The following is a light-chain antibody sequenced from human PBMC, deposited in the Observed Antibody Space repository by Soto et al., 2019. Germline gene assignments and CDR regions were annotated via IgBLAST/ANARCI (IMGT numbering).Light chain of an antibody. V-gene: IGKV1-5*01. J-gene: IGKJ1*01. CDR2: DVS. Sequence: DIQMTQSPSSLSASVGDRVTITFRASQSITYWLAWYQQKPGRAPKLLIYDVSTLERGVPSRFSGSGSATEFTLTISGLQPDDCATYYCQQYENYWTFGQGTKV. CDR1: QSITYW. CDR3: QQYENYWT.